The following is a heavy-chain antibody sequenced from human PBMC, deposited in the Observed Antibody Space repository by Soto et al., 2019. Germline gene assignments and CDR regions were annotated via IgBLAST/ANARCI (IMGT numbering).Heavy chain of an antibody. J-gene: IGHJ4*02. D-gene: IGHD3-16*01. CDR1: GFIFSNYA. CDR2: VTSRGDTT. CDR3: AKVRLGGGLDY. V-gene: IGHV3-23*01. Sequence: EVQLLQSGGGLVQPGGSLRLSCAASGFIFSNYAMNWVRQAPGKGLEWVSIVTSRGDTTYYADSVKGRFTISRDNSKNTLYLQVNSLTAEDTAVYYWAKVRLGGGLDYWGQGTLVSVSS.